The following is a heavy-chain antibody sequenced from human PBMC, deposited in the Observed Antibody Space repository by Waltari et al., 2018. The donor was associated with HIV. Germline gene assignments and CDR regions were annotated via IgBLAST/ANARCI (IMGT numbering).Heavy chain of an antibody. CDR3: ARERFGSSYFGY. CDR2: MSSSSTTI. J-gene: IGHJ4*02. CDR1: GFTFSGYA. D-gene: IGHD6-6*01. V-gene: IGHV3-48*04. Sequence: EVQLVESGGGLVQPGGSLRLSCAASGFTFSGYALNWFRQAPGKWVEGCSYMSSSSTTINYADSVKGRVTSSGDNAKNLLYLQMSSLRAEETAVYCCARERFGSSYFGYWGQGTLVTVSS.